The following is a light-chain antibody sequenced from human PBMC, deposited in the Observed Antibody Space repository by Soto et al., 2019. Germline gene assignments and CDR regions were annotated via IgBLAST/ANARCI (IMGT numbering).Light chain of an antibody. Sequence: DIQMTHSPALLSESXWGGVTITXXASQGISTYLNWYLQKPGKAPKLLIYAASSLQSGVPSRFSGSGSETDFTLTISSLQPEDFATYSCQQSYSTTWTFGQGTKVDI. CDR3: QQSYSTTWT. CDR2: AAS. CDR1: QGISTY. V-gene: IGKV1-39*01. J-gene: IGKJ1*01.